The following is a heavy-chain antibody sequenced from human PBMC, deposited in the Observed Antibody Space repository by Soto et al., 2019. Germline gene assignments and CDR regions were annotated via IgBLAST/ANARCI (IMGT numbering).Heavy chain of an antibody. CDR1: GGSISSSIYY. CDR3: ANHRGYSGYESEY. J-gene: IGHJ4*02. Sequence: SSETLSLTCTVSGGSISSSIYYWGWIRQPPGKGLEWIGSIYYSGSAFYNPSLTSRVTISVDTSKNQFSLKLNSVTAADTAVYYCANHRGYSGYESEYWGQGTLVTVSS. V-gene: IGHV4-39*01. D-gene: IGHD5-12*01. CDR2: IYYSGSA.